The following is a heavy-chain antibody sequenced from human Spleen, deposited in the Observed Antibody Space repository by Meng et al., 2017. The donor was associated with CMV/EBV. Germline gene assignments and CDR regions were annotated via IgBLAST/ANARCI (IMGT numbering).Heavy chain of an antibody. J-gene: IGHJ3*01. CDR2: ISDSSGFS. D-gene: IGHD3-9*01. CDR3: ARDINSDILTDAFDL. Sequence: GGSLRLSCAASGFTFSSYSMNWVRQAPGKGLEWVSAISDSSGFSYYSDSVRGRFTISRDNAKNALYLQMNNLGADDTAVYYCARDINSDILTDAFDLWGQGTMVTVSS. V-gene: IGHV3-21*01. CDR1: GFTFSSYS.